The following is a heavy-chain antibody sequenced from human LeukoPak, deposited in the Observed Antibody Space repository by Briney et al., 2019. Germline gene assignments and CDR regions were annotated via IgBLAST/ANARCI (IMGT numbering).Heavy chain of an antibody. CDR3: ARFGSSTWYKGAFDV. J-gene: IGHJ3*01. CDR1: GGSFSGYY. V-gene: IGHV4-34*12. D-gene: IGHD6-13*01. Sequence: SETLSLICAVYGGSFSGYYWSWIRQPPGKGLEWIGEIVHSGNTKYNPSLKSRVTISVDTSKNQFSLNLTSVTAADTAVYYCARFGSSTWYKGAFDVWGQGTMVTVAS. CDR2: IVHSGNT.